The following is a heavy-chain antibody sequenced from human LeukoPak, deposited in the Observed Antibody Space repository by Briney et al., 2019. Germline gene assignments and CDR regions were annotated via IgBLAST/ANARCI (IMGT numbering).Heavy chain of an antibody. J-gene: IGHJ6*02. CDR3: AKLSRIAVAGAYSYHSLDV. D-gene: IGHD6-13*01. Sequence: SSETLSLTCYVSGGCVNSFHWAWIRQPPGKGLEWIGHVFNSGNTDYNPSLKSRVTISVDTSNNQFSLKLRSVTAADTAVYYCAKLSRIAVAGAYSYHSLDVWGQGTTVTVSS. CDR2: VFNSGNT. V-gene: IGHV4-59*02. CDR1: GGCVNSFH.